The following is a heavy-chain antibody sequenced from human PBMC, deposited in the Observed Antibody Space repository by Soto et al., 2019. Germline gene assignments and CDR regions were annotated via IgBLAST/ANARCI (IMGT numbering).Heavy chain of an antibody. CDR1: GFSLSNVRMG. V-gene: IGHV2-26*01. J-gene: IGHJ4*02. Sequence: SRPTLVNPTETLTLTCTVSGFSLSNVRMGVSWIRQPPGTALELLAHIFSTDEKSYSTSLKSRLTISKDTSRGQVVLTMTNMHPVDTATYYCARTTITSFLSEYGGQGTLVTVAS. CDR2: IFSTDEK. D-gene: IGHD5-12*01. CDR3: ARTTITSFLSEY.